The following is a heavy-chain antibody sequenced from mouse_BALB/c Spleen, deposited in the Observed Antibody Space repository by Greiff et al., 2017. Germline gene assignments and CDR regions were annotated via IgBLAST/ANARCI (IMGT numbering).Heavy chain of an antibody. CDR2: ISSGSSTI. V-gene: IGHV5-17*02. CDR1: GFTFSSFG. Sequence: DVHLVESGGGLVQPGGSRKLSCAASGFTFSSFGMHWVRQAPEKGPEWVAYISSGSSTIYYADTVKGRFTISRDNPKNTLFLQMTSLRSEDTAMYYCARWLKAMDYWGQGTSVTVSS. CDR3: ARWLKAMDY. J-gene: IGHJ4*01. D-gene: IGHD2-2*01.